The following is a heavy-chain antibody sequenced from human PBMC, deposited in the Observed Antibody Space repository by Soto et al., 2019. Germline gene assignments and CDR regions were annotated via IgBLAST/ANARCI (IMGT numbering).Heavy chain of an antibody. V-gene: IGHV1-2*04. D-gene: IGHD2-8*01. CDR1: GYSFTDYH. J-gene: IGHJ6*02. CDR3: ARGDSTDCSNGVCSFFYKHDMDV. Sequence: QVQLVQSGAEVKKPGASVKVSCKSSGYSFTDYHIHWVRQAPGQGLEWLGRINPKSGGPSTAQKIQGWVTMPTDTSISTASMELTRLTSDDTAIYYCARGDSTDCSNGVCSFFYKHDMDVWGQGTTVTVSS. CDR2: INPKSGGP.